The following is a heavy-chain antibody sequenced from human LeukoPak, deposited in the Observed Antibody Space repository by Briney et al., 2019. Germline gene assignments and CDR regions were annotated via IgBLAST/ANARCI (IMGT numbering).Heavy chain of an antibody. CDR2: INYSGST. CDR1: GGSISSTFYY. CDR3: ARRRFVRGPDVVNPFDY. J-gene: IGHJ4*02. V-gene: IGHV4-39*01. Sequence: SETLSLTCTVSGGSISSTFYYWGWIRQPPGKGLEWIGSINYSGSTYYNPSLKSRVTISVDTSKNQFSLKLSSVTAADTAVYYCARRRFVRGPDVVNPFDYWGQGTQVTVSS. D-gene: IGHD2-8*01.